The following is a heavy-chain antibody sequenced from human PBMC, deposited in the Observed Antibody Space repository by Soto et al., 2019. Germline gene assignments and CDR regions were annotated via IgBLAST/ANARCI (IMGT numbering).Heavy chain of an antibody. D-gene: IGHD3-10*01. CDR3: ARERGVLSEAFDI. J-gene: IGHJ3*02. Sequence: SETLSLTCTVSGGSITDYYWSWIRQPPGKALEWIGYGYHSVSIHYNPSLKTRVTISVDTSENQFSLRLSSVTAADTAVYYCARERGVLSEAFDIWGQGTVVTVSS. CDR2: GYHSVSI. V-gene: IGHV4-59*01. CDR1: GGSITDYY.